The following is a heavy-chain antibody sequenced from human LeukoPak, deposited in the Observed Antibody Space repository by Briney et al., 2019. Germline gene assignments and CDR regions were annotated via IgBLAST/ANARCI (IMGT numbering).Heavy chain of an antibody. Sequence: PGGSLRLSCAASGFTFSSYVMHWVRQAPGKGLEWVSYISSSSSTIYYADSVKGRFTISRDNAKNSLYLQMNSLRAEDTAVYYCARVSHMDVWGKGTTVTVSS. V-gene: IGHV3-48*01. CDR1: GFTFSSYV. J-gene: IGHJ6*03. CDR3: ARVSHMDV. CDR2: ISSSSSTI.